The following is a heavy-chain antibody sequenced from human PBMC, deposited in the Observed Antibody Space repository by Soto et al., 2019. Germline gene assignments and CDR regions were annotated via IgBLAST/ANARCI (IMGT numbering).Heavy chain of an antibody. Sequence: VQLVESGGGLVQPGRSLRLSCAASGFTFDDYAMHWVRQAPGKGLEWVSGISWNSGSIGYADSVKGRFTISRDNAKNSLYLQMNSLRAEDTALYYCAKDGGRVVVPAAPDYWGQGTLVTVSS. CDR2: ISWNSGSI. V-gene: IGHV3-9*01. D-gene: IGHD2-2*01. CDR3: AKDGGRVVVPAAPDY. CDR1: GFTFDDYA. J-gene: IGHJ4*02.